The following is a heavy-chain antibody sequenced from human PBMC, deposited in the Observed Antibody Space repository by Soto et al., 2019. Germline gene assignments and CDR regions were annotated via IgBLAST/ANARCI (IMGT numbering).Heavy chain of an antibody. CDR1: GGSMNNYY. J-gene: IGHJ4*02. Sequence: SETLSLTCIVSGGSMNNYYWSWVRQTPGKGLEWIGYLYDSGISIYNPSLKGRVTISKDKSKNQFSLRLTAVTAADTGVYYCARSGYYDSPGYFSAAPDHCGQGALVTVSS. V-gene: IGHV4-59*01. CDR2: LYDSGIS. D-gene: IGHD3-22*01. CDR3: ARSGYYDSPGYFSAAPDH.